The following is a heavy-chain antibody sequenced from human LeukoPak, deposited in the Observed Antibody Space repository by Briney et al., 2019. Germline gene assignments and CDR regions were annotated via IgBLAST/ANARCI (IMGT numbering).Heavy chain of an antibody. CDR3: ASRRGDYNYYFNS. CDR1: GGSFSGYQ. J-gene: IGHJ4*02. D-gene: IGHD5-24*01. V-gene: IGHV4-34*01. CDR2: IDHSGST. Sequence: SETLSLTCAVYGGSFSGYQWSWIRQAPGEGLEWIGEIDHSGSTNYNPSLRNRVTLSVDTSKNQFSLKVTSVIAADTAFYYCASRRGDYNYYFNSWGQGTLVTVSS.